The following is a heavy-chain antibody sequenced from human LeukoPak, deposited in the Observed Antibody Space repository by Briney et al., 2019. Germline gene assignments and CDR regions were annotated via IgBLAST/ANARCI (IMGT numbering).Heavy chain of an antibody. CDR2: SYYSGTT. V-gene: IGHV4-59*01. CDR1: CGSISTYY. D-gene: IGHD5-12*01. Sequence: SETLSLTCTVSCGSISTYYGRWIRQLPGEGLEGIGYSYYSGTTNYNPYLKSRVTISLDTSKTQFSLKLSSVTAADTAVYYCARVASSGYDFRAYFAVWGSGTLVAVSS. CDR3: ARVASSGYDFRAYFAV. J-gene: IGHJ2*01.